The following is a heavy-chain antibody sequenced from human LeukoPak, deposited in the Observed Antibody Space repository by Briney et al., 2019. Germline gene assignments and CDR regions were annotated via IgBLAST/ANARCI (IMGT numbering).Heavy chain of an antibody. CDR2: IYYTGDT. J-gene: IGHJ5*02. CDR3: ARHPLIAVPRVWFDP. CDR1: GASISSSTYY. Sequence: VKPSETLSLTCTVSGASISSSTYYWGWIRQPPGKGLEWIGSIYYTGDTYYNPSLKSRVTISVDASKKQFSLKLSSVTAADTAVYYCARHPLIAVPRVWFDPWGQGTLVTVSS. D-gene: IGHD6-19*01. V-gene: IGHV4-39*01.